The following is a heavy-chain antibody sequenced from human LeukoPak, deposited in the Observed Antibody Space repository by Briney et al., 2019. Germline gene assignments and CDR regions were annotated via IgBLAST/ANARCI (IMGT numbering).Heavy chain of an antibody. Sequence: VASVKVSCKASGYTFTGYYMHWVRQAPGQGLEWMGWINPNSGGTNYAQKFQGRVTMTRDTSISTAYMELSRLRSEDTAVCYCARSGEAARGPYYYYYMDVWGKGTTVTVSS. D-gene: IGHD6-6*01. V-gene: IGHV1-2*02. CDR2: INPNSGGT. CDR1: GYTFTGYY. CDR3: ARSGEAARGPYYYYYMDV. J-gene: IGHJ6*03.